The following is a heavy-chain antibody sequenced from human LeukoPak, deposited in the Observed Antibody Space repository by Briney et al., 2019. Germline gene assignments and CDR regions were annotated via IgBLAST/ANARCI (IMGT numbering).Heavy chain of an antibody. CDR2: ISYDGSNK. V-gene: IGHV3-30*18. J-gene: IGHJ6*02. CDR3: AKDRTGVGMDV. D-gene: IGHD1-14*01. Sequence: GGSLRLSCAASGFTFSSYGMHWVRQAPGKGLEWVAVISYDGSNKYYADSVKGRFTISRDNSKNTLYLQMNSLRAEDTAVYYCAKDRTGVGMDVWGQGTTVTVSS. CDR1: GFTFSSYG.